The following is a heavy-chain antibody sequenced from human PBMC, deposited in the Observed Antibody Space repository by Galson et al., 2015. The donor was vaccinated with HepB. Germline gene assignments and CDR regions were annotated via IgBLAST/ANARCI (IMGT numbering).Heavy chain of an antibody. D-gene: IGHD1-26*01. J-gene: IGHJ4*02. Sequence: LSLTCTVSGGSISSYYWSWIRQPPGKGLEWIGYIYYSGSTNYNPSLKSRVTISVDTSKNQFSLKLSSVTAADTAVYYCARIPRTFGSYPYYFDYWGQGTLVTVSS. CDR2: IYYSGST. V-gene: IGHV4-59*08. CDR3: ARIPRTFGSYPYYFDY. CDR1: GGSISSYY.